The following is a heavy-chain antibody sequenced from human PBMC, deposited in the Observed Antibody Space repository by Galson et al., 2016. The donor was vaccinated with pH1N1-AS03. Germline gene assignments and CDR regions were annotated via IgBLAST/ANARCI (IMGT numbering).Heavy chain of an antibody. Sequence: SETLSLTCTVSGGPISTGSFYWAWIRQPPGKGLEWIGAVFYTEATYATPSLRGRVTISVDTSKNQFSLTLPSVTAADTATNYCARHYSPSKDGPVYDKYHGMDVWGQGATVIVSS. CDR3: ARHYSPSKDGPVYDKYHGMDV. D-gene: IGHD5-24*01. CDR1: GGPISTGSFY. J-gene: IGHJ6*01. V-gene: IGHV4-39*01. CDR2: VFYTEAT.